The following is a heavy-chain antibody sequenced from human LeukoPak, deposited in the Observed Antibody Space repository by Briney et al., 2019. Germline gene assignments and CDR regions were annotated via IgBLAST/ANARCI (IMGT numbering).Heavy chain of an antibody. V-gene: IGHV4-39*01. CDR3: ARPYYDFWSGYHGGAFDI. J-gene: IGHJ3*02. CDR1: GGSISSSGYY. D-gene: IGHD3-3*01. CDR2: IYYSGST. Sequence: PSETLSLTCTVSGGSISSSGYYWGWIRQPPGKGLEWIGSIYYSGSTYYNPSLKSRVTISVDTSKNQFSLKLSSVTAADTAVYYCARPYYDFWSGYHGGAFDIWGQGTMVTVSS.